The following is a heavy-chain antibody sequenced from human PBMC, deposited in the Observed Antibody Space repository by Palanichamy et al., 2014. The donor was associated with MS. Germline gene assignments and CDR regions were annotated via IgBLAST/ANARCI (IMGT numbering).Heavy chain of an antibody. D-gene: IGHD3-16*02. CDR3: TKELTSYREAFDY. J-gene: IGHJ4*02. CDR2: IRYDGSDK. Sequence: QVQMVEVWGRRGPAWGVPETLLCSVWIHFNNYGMHWVRQAPGEGLEWVAFIRYDGSDKYADSVKGRFAISRDTPKNTLFLQMNSLRAEDTAVYYYTKELTSYREAFDYWGQGTLVTVSS. CDR1: IHFNNYG. V-gene: IGHV3-30*02.